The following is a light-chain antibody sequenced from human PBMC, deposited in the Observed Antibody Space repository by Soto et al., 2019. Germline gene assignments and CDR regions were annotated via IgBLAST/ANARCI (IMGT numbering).Light chain of an antibody. CDR1: SSDVGGYNY. CDR2: EVT. V-gene: IGLV2-8*01. CDR3: SSLAGSNNYV. Sequence: QSALTQPPSASGSPGQSVTISCTGTSSDVGGYNYVSWYQQHPGKAPKLMIYEVTKRPSGVPDRFSGSKSGNTASLTVSGLQAEDEAEYYCSSLAGSNNYVLGTGTKLTVL. J-gene: IGLJ1*01.